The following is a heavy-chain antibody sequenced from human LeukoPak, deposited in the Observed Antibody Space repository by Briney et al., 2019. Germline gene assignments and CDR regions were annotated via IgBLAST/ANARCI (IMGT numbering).Heavy chain of an antibody. CDR3: TTIAAAGTDY. D-gene: IGHD6-13*01. CDR2: IRSKANSYAT. J-gene: IGHJ4*02. V-gene: IGHV3-73*01. Sequence: GGSLRLSCAASGFTFSGSAMHWVRQASGKGLEWVGRIRSKANSYATAYAASVKGRFTITRDDSKNTAYLQMNSLKTEDTAVYYCTTIAAAGTDYWGQGTLVTVSS. CDR1: GFTFSGSA.